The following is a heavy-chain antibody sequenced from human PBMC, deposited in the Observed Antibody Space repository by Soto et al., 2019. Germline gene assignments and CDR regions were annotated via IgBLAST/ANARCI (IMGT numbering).Heavy chain of an antibody. J-gene: IGHJ6*02. V-gene: IGHV3-48*03. Sequence: PGGSLRLSCAASGFTFSSYEMKWVRQAPGKGLEWVSYISSSGSTIYYADSVKGRFTISRDNAKNSLYLQMNSLRAEDTAVYYCARDRRGGMDVWGQGTTVTVSS. CDR1: GFTFSSYE. CDR3: ARDRRGGMDV. CDR2: ISSSGSTI. D-gene: IGHD3-16*01.